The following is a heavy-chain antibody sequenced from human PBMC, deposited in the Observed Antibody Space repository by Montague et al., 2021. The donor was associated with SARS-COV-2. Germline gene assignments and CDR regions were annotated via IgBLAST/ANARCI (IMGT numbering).Heavy chain of an antibody. J-gene: IGHJ4*02. CDR3: VRRPHYDGLNGPPDF. CDR1: GVSVTDYY. D-gene: IGHD3-9*01. Sequence: SETLSLTCTVSGVSVTDYYWSWIRQPPGKGLEWVGDVLYNKGTNFNPSLKSRVAISVDTSKNQFSLRLTSVTAADTAFYYCVRRPHYDGLNGPPDFWDQGTLGTVSS. CDR2: VLYNKGT. V-gene: IGHV4-59*08.